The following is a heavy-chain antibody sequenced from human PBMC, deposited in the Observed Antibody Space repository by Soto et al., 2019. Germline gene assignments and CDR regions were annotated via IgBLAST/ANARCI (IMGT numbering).Heavy chain of an antibody. J-gene: IGHJ3*02. CDR1: GFTFSSYG. V-gene: IGHV3-7*01. CDR2: IKQDGSEK. Sequence: GGSLRLSCAASGFTFSSYGMHWVRQAPGKGLEWVANIKQDGSEKYYVDSVKGRFTISRDNAKNSLYLQMNSLRAEDTAVYYCARDLADSSGWSYDAFDIWGQGTMVTVSS. D-gene: IGHD6-19*01. CDR3: ARDLADSSGWSYDAFDI.